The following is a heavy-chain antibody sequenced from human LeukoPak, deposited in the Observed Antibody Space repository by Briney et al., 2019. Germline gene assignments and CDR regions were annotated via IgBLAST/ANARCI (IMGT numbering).Heavy chain of an antibody. J-gene: IGHJ4*02. V-gene: IGHV1-8*01. CDR1: GYTFTSYD. D-gene: IGHD5-18*01. CDR2: MNPNSGNT. CDR3: ARAPPGGYDY. Sequence: VASVKVSCKASGYTFTSYDINWVRQANGQGIEWMGWMNPNSGNTGYAQKFQGRVTITRNTSISSAYMELSSLRSEDTAVYYCARAPPGGYDYWGQGTLVTVSS.